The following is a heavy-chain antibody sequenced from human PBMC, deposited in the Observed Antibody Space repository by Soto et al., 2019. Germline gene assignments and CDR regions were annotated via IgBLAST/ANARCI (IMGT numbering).Heavy chain of an antibody. CDR1: GDSISNYY. CDR2: FYNSGNT. J-gene: IGHJ4*02. D-gene: IGHD6-19*01. CDR3: ASTKQWLAFDY. Sequence: QVQLQESGPGLVKPSETLSLTCTVSGDSISNYYWTWIRQPPGKGLEWIGCFYNSGNTNYNPSLKSRVTISVDTPNNQFSLRVTSVTAADTAVYYCASTKQWLAFDYWGQGALLTVSS. V-gene: IGHV4-59*01.